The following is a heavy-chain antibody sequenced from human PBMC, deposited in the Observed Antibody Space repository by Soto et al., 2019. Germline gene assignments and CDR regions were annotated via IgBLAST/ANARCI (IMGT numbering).Heavy chain of an antibody. V-gene: IGHV3-30*18. Sequence: QVQLVESGGGVVRPGRSLRLSCAASGFTFSSYGMHWVRQAPGKGLEWVAVISYDGSNKYYADSVKGRFTISRDNSKNTLYLQMNSLRAEDTAVYYCAKDGPYDTTLGAFDIWGQGTMVTVSS. D-gene: IGHD3-22*01. J-gene: IGHJ3*02. CDR1: GFTFSSYG. CDR2: ISYDGSNK. CDR3: AKDGPYDTTLGAFDI.